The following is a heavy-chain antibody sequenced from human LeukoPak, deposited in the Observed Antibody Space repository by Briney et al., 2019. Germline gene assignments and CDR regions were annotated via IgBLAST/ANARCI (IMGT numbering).Heavy chain of an antibody. CDR2: IKSKADGGTT. Sequence: GGSLRLSCAAPGFTFSNAWMSWVRQAPGKGLEWVGRIKSKADGGTTDYAPVKGRFTISRDDSKNTLFLQTNSLKTEDTAVYYCTTLSGWYSAFDIWGQGTMVTVSA. D-gene: IGHD6-19*01. CDR1: GFTFSNAW. J-gene: IGHJ3*02. CDR3: TTLSGWYSAFDI. V-gene: IGHV3-15*01.